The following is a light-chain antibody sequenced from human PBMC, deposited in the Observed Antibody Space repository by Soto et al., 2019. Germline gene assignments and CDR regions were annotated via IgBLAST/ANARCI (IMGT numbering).Light chain of an antibody. J-gene: IGLJ1*01. CDR1: GSDVGGHNY. CDR2: EVT. CDR3: SSFTSRSTHV. V-gene: IGLV2-14*03. Sequence: QSALTQPASVSGSPGQSITISCTGTGSDVGGHNYVSWYQQYPGKAPKLMIYEVTRRPSGISDRFSASKSGNTASLTISGLQAEDEADYYCSSFTSRSTHVFGSGTKLTVL.